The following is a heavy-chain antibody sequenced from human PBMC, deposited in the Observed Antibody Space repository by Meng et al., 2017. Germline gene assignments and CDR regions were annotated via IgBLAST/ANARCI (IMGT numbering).Heavy chain of an antibody. CDR2: IIPIFGTA. J-gene: IGHJ3*02. Sequence: SVKVSCKASGGTFSSYAISWVRQAPGQGLEWMGGIIPIFGTANYAQKFQGRVTITADKSTSTAYMELSSLRSEDTAVYYCASKDLRDYDIPGDIWGQGTMVTVSS. V-gene: IGHV1-69*06. CDR1: GGTFSSYA. CDR3: ASKDLRDYDIPGDI. D-gene: IGHD3-22*01.